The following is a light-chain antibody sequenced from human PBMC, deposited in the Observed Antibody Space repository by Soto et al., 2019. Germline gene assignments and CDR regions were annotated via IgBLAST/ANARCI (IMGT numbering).Light chain of an antibody. Sequence: QSVLTQPRSVSGSPGQSVTISCTGTTSDVGGYNSVSWYQQHPGKAPKLMIFDVSKRPSGVPDRFSGSKSGNTASLTISGLQAEDEADYYCCSYTSRTTYVFGTGTKLTVL. CDR2: DVS. CDR3: CSYTSRTTYV. CDR1: TSDVGGYNS. V-gene: IGLV2-11*01. J-gene: IGLJ1*01.